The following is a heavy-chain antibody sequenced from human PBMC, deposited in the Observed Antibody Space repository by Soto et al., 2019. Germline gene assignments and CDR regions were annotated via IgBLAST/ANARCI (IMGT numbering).Heavy chain of an antibody. CDR1: GFTFSSYA. CDR2: ISSNGGST. J-gene: IGHJ4*02. V-gene: IGHV3-64D*06. CDR3: VKDRIAVATCYFDY. D-gene: IGHD6-19*01. Sequence: GGSLRLSCSASGFTFSSYAMHWVRQAPGEGLEYVSAISSNGGSTYYADSVKGRFTISRDNSKNTLYLQMSSLRAEDTAVYYCVKDRIAVATCYFDYWGQGTLVTVSS.